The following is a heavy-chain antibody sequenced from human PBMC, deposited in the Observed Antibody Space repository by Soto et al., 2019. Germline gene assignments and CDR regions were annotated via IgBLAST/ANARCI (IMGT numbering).Heavy chain of an antibody. J-gene: IGHJ4*02. Sequence: GGSLRLSCAASGFTVSSNYMSWVRQAPGKGLEWVSVIYSGGSTYYADSGKGRFTISRDNSKNTLYLQMNSLRAEDTAVYYCARDRDDVAAIDYWGQGTLVTVSS. CDR3: ARDRDDVAAIDY. CDR1: GFTVSSNY. D-gene: IGHD2-15*01. CDR2: IYSGGST. V-gene: IGHV3-66*01.